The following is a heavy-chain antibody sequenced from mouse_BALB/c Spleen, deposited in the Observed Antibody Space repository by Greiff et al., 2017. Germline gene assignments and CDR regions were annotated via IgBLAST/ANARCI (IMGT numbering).Heavy chain of an antibody. CDR2: IRLKSNNYAT. CDR3: TLYGNSTWFAY. D-gene: IGHD2-10*02. CDR1: GFTFSNYW. Sequence: EVKLMESGGGLVQPGGSMKLSCVASGFTFSNYWMNWVRQSPEKGLEWVAEIRLKSNNYATHYAESVKGRFTISRDDSKSSVYLQMNNLRAEDTGIYYCTLYGNSTWFAYWGQGTLVTVSA. V-gene: IGHV6-6*02. J-gene: IGHJ3*01.